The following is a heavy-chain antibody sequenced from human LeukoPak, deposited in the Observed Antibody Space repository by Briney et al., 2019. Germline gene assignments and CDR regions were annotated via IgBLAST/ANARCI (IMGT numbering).Heavy chain of an antibody. CDR2: INHRGST. Sequence: SQTRSLTCTVSGGSISSGASDWGWIRQHPKRGLEWVGYINHRGSTYYNPSLGSRVTMSVDTSKNQFSLKLSSVTAADSAVYYCARAARPGFTMMVVPFFYFDLWGRGTLVTVSS. CDR3: ARAARPGFTMMVVPFFYFDL. J-gene: IGHJ2*01. CDR1: GGSISSGASD. V-gene: IGHV4-31*03. D-gene: IGHD3-22*01.